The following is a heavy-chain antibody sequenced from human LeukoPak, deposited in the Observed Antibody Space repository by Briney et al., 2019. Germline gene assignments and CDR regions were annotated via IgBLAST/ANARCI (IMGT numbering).Heavy chain of an antibody. CDR2: ISSLSGTR. D-gene: IGHD3-10*01. V-gene: IGHV3-48*01. CDR3: TKGPRTVRFGDRHKGIFDY. Sequence: GGSLRLSCAASGFTFSSYSMNWVRQAPGEGLEWVSYISSLSGTRYYADSVKGRFTISRDNAKNSLYLQMDSLRAEDTAVDYCTKGPRTVRFGDRHKGIFDYWGQGTLVTVSS. CDR1: GFTFSSYS. J-gene: IGHJ4*02.